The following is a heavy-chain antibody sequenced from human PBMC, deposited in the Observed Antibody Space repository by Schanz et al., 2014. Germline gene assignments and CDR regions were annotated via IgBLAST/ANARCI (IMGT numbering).Heavy chain of an antibody. CDR2: ILGLASTT. J-gene: IGHJ4*02. Sequence: EMQLLESGGGLAQPGGSLRLSCAASGFTLSNYAMSWVRQAPGKGLEWVSAILGLASTTYYADSVKGRFTISRDNSKNTVYIQMNSLRVEDTAVYYCAASSGWHPSTDYWGQGTLVTVSS. CDR1: GFTLSNYA. CDR3: AASSGWHPSTDY. V-gene: IGHV3-23*01. D-gene: IGHD6-19*01.